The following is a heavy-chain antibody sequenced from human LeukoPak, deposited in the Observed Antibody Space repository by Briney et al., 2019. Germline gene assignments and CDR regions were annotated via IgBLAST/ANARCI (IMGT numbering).Heavy chain of an antibody. CDR3: ARARPDCTHGVCSPFDY. V-gene: IGHV4-59*01. Sequence: SETLSLTCTVSGGSISSYYWSWIRQPPGKGLELIGYIYYSGSTNYNPSLKSRVTISVDTSKNQFSLKLSSVTAADTAVYYCARARPDCTHGVCSPFDYWGQGTLVTVSS. J-gene: IGHJ4*02. D-gene: IGHD2-8*01. CDR1: GGSISSYY. CDR2: IYYSGST.